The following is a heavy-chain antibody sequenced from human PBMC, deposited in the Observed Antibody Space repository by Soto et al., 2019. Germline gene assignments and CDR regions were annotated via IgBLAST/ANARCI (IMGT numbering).Heavy chain of an antibody. D-gene: IGHD6-13*01. CDR2: IYSGGST. Sequence: GGSLRLSCAASGFTVSSNYMSWVRQAPGKGLEWVSVIYSGGSTYYADSVKGRFTISRDNSKNTLYLQMNSLRAEDTAVYYCAREGRGGAGQQQLVFYYYGMDVWGQGTTVTVSS. CDR1: GFTVSSNY. J-gene: IGHJ6*02. CDR3: AREGRGGAGQQQLVFYYYGMDV. V-gene: IGHV3-53*01.